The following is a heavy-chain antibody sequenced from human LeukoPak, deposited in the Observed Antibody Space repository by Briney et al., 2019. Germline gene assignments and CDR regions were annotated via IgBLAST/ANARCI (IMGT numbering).Heavy chain of an antibody. CDR1: GFTLSGYA. CDR3: AKEDLYTGMDV. J-gene: IGHJ6*04. CDR2: ISDSGGFT. V-gene: IGHV3-23*01. D-gene: IGHD4-11*01. Sequence: GGSLRLSCAASGFTLSGYAMSWVRQAPGKGLKWVSAISDSGGFTYYGDSVKGRFTISRDNSKNRVYLQMNSLRAEDTAVYYCAKEDLYTGMDVWGKGTTVTVSS.